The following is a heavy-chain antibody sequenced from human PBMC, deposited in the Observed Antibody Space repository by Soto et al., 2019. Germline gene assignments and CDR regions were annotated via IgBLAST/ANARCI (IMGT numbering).Heavy chain of an antibody. J-gene: IGHJ6*02. CDR3: ARESGTAMVRGRWYYYGMDV. Sequence: SETLSLTCTVSGGSIINDNYSWSWVRQPPGKGLEWIGYIYHSGTTYYNPSLNSRVTISVDGSSNQFSLQLTSVMAADTAVYYCARESGTAMVRGRWYYYGMDVWGQGTTVTAP. CDR1: GGSIINDNYS. D-gene: IGHD3-10*01. V-gene: IGHV4-30-2*01. CDR2: IYHSGTT.